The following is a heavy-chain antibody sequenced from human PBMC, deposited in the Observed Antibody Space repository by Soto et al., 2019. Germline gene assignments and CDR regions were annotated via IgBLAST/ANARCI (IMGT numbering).Heavy chain of an antibody. D-gene: IGHD2-2*01. J-gene: IGHJ6*02. CDR3: GRAGYAHGTDV. CDR2: SRNKGNSYIT. Sequence: EVQLVESGGGLVQPGGSLRLSCAASGFTFSDHDMDWVRQAPGKGLEWVGRSRNKGNSYITNYAASVKGRISISRDDSKNSVDLQMNSLNIEDTAVYYCGRAGYAHGTDVWGQGTTVTVSS. CDR1: GFTFSDHD. V-gene: IGHV3-72*01.